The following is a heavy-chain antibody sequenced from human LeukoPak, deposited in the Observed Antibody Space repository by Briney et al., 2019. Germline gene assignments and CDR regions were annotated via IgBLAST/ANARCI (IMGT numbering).Heavy chain of an antibody. J-gene: IGHJ4*02. V-gene: IGHV1-69*04. Sequence: SVKVSCKASGGTFSSYAISWVRQAPVQGLEWMGRIIPILGIANYAQKFQGRVTITADKSTSTAYMELSSLRSEDTAVYYCAAHYYGSGSRDFDYWGQGTLVTVSS. CDR1: GGTFSSYA. D-gene: IGHD3-10*01. CDR2: IIPILGIA. CDR3: AAHYYGSGSRDFDY.